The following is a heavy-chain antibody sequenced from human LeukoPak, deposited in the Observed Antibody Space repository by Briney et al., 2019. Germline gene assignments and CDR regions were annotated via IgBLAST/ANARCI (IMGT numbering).Heavy chain of an antibody. D-gene: IGHD6-19*01. J-gene: IGHJ4*02. CDR1: GFTFSSYA. V-gene: IGHV3-23*01. CDR2: ISGSGGST. CDR3: AKERRSGWYALSFDY. Sequence: GGSLRPSCAASGFTFSSYAMSWVRQAPGKGLEWVSAISGSGGSTYYADSVKGRFTISRDNSKNTLYLQMNSLRAEDTAVYYCAKERRSGWYALSFDYWGQGTLVTVSS.